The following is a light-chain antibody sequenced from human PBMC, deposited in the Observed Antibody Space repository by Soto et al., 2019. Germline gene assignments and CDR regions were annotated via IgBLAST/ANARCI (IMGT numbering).Light chain of an antibody. CDR1: QSVSSSY. J-gene: IGKJ1*01. CDR3: QQYGSSRTWT. Sequence: EIVLTQSPGTLSLSPGERATLSCRASQSVSSSYLAWYQQKPGQAPRLLIYGASSRATGIPDRFSGSGSGTDFTLTISRLEPEDSAVYYCQQYGSSRTWTFGQGTKVDIK. CDR2: GAS. V-gene: IGKV3-20*01.